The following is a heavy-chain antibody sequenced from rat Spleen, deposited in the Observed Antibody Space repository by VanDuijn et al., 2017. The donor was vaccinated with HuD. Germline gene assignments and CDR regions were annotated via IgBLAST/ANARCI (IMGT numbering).Heavy chain of an antibody. CDR1: GFTFSNFD. CDR3: ARRHYGYTDYFDY. Sequence: EVQLVETGGGLVQPGRSLKLSCAASGFTFSNFDMAWVRQGPTKGLEWVATISYGDRSGHSSTYYRDSVKGRFTISRDNAKSTLSLQMDSLRSEDTATYYCARRHYGYTDYFDYWGQGVMVTVSS. CDR2: ISYGDRSGHSST. J-gene: IGHJ2*01. V-gene: IGHV5-29*01. D-gene: IGHD1-6*01.